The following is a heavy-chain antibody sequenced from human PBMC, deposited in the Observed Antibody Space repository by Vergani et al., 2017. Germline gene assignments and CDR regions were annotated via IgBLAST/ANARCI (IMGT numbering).Heavy chain of an antibody. CDR2: IYWDDDK. J-gene: IGHJ5*02. V-gene: IGHV2-5*02. CDR3: AHTPYTTFGGVVVIHNWFDP. D-gene: IGHD3-16*02. Sequence: QITLKESGPTLVKPTQTLTLTCTFSGFSLSTSGVGVGWIRPPPGTALEWLALIYWDDDKRHSPSLKSRLTITKDTSKNLVVLTMTNMDPVDTATYYWAHTPYTTFGGVVVIHNWFDPGGQGTLVTVS. CDR1: GFSLSTSGVG.